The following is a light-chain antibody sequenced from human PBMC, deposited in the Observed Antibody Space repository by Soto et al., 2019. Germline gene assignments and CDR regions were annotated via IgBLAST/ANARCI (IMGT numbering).Light chain of an antibody. CDR1: NIGSKN. CDR3: QVWDSSTARV. J-gene: IGLJ3*02. V-gene: IGLV3-9*01. CDR2: RDS. Sequence: SYELTQPLSVSVALGQTARITCGGNNIGSKNVHWYQQKPGQAPVLVIYRDSNRPSGIPERFSGSNSGNTATLTISRDKAGDEADYYCQVWDSSTARVFGGGTKLTVL.